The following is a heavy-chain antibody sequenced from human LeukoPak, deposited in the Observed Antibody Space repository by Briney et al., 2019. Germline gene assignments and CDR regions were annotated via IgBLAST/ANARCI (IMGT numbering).Heavy chain of an antibody. CDR2: INPNSGGT. D-gene: IGHD2-2*01. Sequence: ASVKVSCKASGYTFTGYYIHWVRQAPGQGLEWMGRINPNSGGTNYARKFQGRVTMTRDTSISTAYMELSRLRSDDTAVYYCARDVVVPAATNYYYYYGMDVWGQGTTVTVSS. CDR3: ARDVVVPAATNYYYYYGMDV. CDR1: GYTFTGYY. J-gene: IGHJ6*02. V-gene: IGHV1-2*06.